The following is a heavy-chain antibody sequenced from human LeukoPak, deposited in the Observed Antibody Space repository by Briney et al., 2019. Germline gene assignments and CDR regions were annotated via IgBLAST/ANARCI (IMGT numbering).Heavy chain of an antibody. CDR3: AKDEVAGTYNWFDP. CDR1: GGSISSSSYY. V-gene: IGHV4-39*01. D-gene: IGHD6-19*01. J-gene: IGHJ5*02. CDR2: IYYSGST. Sequence: SETLSLTCTASGGSISSSSYYWGWIRQPPGKGLEWIGSIYYSGSTYYNPSLKSRVTISVDTSKNQFSLKLSSVTAADTAVYYCAKDEVAGTYNWFDPWGQGTLVTVSS.